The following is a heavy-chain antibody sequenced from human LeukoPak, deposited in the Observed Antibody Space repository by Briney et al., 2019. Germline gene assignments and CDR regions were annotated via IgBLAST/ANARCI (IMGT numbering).Heavy chain of an antibody. CDR1: GFTFSNAW. V-gene: IGHV3-15*01. CDR2: IKSKTDGGTT. CDR3: ESSDFWSRLTWYFDL. Sequence: GGSLRLSCAASGFTFSNAWMSWVRQAPGKGLECVGRIKSKTDGGTTDYAAPVKGRFTISRDDSKNTLYLQMNSLKTEDTAVYYCESSDFWSRLTWYFDLWGRGTLVTVSS. D-gene: IGHD3-3*01. J-gene: IGHJ2*01.